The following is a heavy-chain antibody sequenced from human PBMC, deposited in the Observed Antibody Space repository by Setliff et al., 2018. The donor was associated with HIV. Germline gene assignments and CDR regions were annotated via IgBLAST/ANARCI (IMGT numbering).Heavy chain of an antibody. CDR3: ARSGLYYYYYMDV. V-gene: IGHV3-23*01. D-gene: IGHD3-10*01. J-gene: IGHJ6*03. CDR1: EFTSSSYA. Sequence: GGSLRLSCAASEFTSSSYAMSWVRRAPGRGLEWVSAISGRGGSTYYADSLKGRFTISRDNAKNTLYLQMNSLRAEDTAVYYCARSGLYYYYYMDVWGKGTTVTVSS. CDR2: ISGRGGST.